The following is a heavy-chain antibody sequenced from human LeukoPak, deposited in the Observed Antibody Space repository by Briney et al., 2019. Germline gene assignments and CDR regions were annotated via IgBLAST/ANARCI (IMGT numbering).Heavy chain of an antibody. V-gene: IGHV1-2*02. CDR1: GYIFTGYY. J-gene: IGHJ6*03. CDR2: INPNSGDT. Sequence: ASVKVSCKASGYIFTGYYIHWVRQAPGQGLEWMGWINPNSGDTKYAQKFQGRVTMTRDTSNNTVYMDLARLIFDDTAMYYCARDGVFRFEVGDVYYYYMDVWGKGTTVIISS. CDR3: ARDGVFRFEVGDVYYYYMDV. D-gene: IGHD2-21*02.